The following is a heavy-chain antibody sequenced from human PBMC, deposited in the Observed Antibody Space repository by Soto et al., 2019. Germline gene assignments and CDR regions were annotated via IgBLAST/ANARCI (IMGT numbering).Heavy chain of an antibody. CDR3: AKAIEGAWEPKDY. V-gene: IGHV3-23*01. J-gene: IGHJ4*02. D-gene: IGHD1-26*01. CDR1: GFTFSNCA. CDR2: ISRAGSNI. Sequence: EVQLLESGGGVVQPGGSLRLSCAASGFTFSNCAMKWVRQAPGKGLEWVSDISRAGSNIYYADSVKGRFTISRDNSKNTLYLQMNSLRAEDTAVYYCAKAIEGAWEPKDYWGQGTLVTVSS.